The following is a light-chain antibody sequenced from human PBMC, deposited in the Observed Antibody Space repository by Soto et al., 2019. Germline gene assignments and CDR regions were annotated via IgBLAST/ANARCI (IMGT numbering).Light chain of an antibody. Sequence: QSVLTQPPSVSGAPGQRVTISCTGSSSNIGAGYDVHWYQQLPGTAPKLLIYGNSNRPSGVPDRFSGSKSGTSASLAITGLQAEDEADYSSQSYDSSLGGFYVFGTGTKLTVL. CDR3: QSYDSSLGGFYV. CDR1: SSNIGAGYD. V-gene: IGLV1-40*01. J-gene: IGLJ1*01. CDR2: GNS.